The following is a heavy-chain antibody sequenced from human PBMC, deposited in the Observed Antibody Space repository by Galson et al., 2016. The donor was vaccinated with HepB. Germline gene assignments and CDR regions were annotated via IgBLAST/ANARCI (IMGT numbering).Heavy chain of an antibody. CDR1: GYTFTDYW. CDR2: IDPTDSYT. J-gene: IGHJ6*03. CDR3: VRGYSKTWNSGHFYYMDV. D-gene: IGHD1-7*01. Sequence: QSGAEVKKPGESLRISCKASGYTFTDYWIAWVRQMPGKGLEWMGRIDPTDSYTKYSPSFQGHVTIPADKFINSVYLRWRSLQASDTAIYYCVRGYSKTWNSGHFYYMDVWGKGSTVTVSS. V-gene: IGHV5-10-1*01.